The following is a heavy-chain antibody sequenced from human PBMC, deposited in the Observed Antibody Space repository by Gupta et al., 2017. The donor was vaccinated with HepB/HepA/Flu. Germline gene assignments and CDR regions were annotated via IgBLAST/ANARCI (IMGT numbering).Heavy chain of an antibody. CDR3: ARAIEYSGTATNYYGMDV. Sequence: EVQLVESGGGLVKPGGSLRLSCAASGFPFSSYSMTWVRQAPGKGLEWVSSISSSSSYIYYADSVKGRFTISRDNAKNSLYLQMNSLRAEDTAVYYCARAIEYSGTATNYYGMDVWGQGTTVTVSS. CDR1: GFPFSSYS. CDR2: ISSSSSYI. J-gene: IGHJ6*02. D-gene: IGHD1-26*01. V-gene: IGHV3-21*01.